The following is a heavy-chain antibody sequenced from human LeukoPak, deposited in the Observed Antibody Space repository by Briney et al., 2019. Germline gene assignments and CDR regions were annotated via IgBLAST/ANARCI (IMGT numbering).Heavy chain of an antibody. J-gene: IGHJ4*02. CDR2: INANSGGT. CDR3: ARGRLARSPYFDY. CDR1: GYTFNAYY. Sequence: SVKVSCKASGYTFNAYYMHWVRQAPGQGPEWMGWINANSGGTNYAQKFQGRVTMTRDTSISTAYIELSSLKSDDTAVYFCARGRLARSPYFDYWGQGTLVTVSS. D-gene: IGHD6-19*01. V-gene: IGHV1-2*02.